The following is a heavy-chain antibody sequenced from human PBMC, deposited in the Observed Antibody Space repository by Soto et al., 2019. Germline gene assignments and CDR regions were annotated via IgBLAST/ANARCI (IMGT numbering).Heavy chain of an antibody. J-gene: IGHJ4*02. CDR2: ISAYNGHT. CDR3: ARGRGSSSWFEISHYFDT. D-gene: IGHD6-13*01. CDR1: GYSFTTYG. Sequence: VQLVQSPAEVKKSGASVKVSCQTSGYSFTTYGTSWVRQAPGQGLEWIGWISAYNGHTIYAQDFQVRVTMTTDTSTSTAYMELRSLRYDDTAIYYCARGRGSSSWFEISHYFDTWGQGTLVTVSS. V-gene: IGHV1-18*01.